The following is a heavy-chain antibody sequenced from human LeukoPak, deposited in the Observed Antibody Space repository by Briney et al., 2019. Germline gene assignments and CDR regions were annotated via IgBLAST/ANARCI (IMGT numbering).Heavy chain of an antibody. D-gene: IGHD6-19*01. V-gene: IGHV3-21*04. CDR1: AFSLNAYN. Sequence: GALRLSCAASAFSLNAYNMNWVRQAPGKGLEWVSSISYTGTYIYYADSVKGRFTISRDNAQNSLYLQMNSLRAEDTAIYYCAKSRGIYDNSGWRTFDYWGQGTLVTVSS. J-gene: IGHJ4*02. CDR3: AKSRGIYDNSGWRTFDY. CDR2: ISYTGTYI.